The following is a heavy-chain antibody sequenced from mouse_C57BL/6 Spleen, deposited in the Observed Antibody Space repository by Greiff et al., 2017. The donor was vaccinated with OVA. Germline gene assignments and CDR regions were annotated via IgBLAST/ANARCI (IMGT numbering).Heavy chain of an antibody. CDR1: GFTFSSYA. J-gene: IGHJ1*03. Sequence: EVKLVESGGGLVKPGGSLKLSCAASGFTFSSYAMSWVRQTPEKRLEWVATISDGGSYTYYPDNVKGRFTISRDNAKNNLYLHMSHLKSEDTAMYYCARDGSTWYFDVWGTGTTVTVSS. V-gene: IGHV5-4*01. CDR3: ARDGSTWYFDV. CDR2: ISDGGSYT. D-gene: IGHD1-1*01.